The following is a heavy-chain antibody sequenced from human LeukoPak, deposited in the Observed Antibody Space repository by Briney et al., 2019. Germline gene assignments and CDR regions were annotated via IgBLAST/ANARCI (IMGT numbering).Heavy chain of an antibody. CDR2: ILYDRSNQ. CDR3: AKGDRPDPFEH. Sequence: GGSLRLSCAAPGFTFSGYGMNWVRQAPGKGLGWVAVILYDRSNQQYADSVKGGFTIARDKSGNTVFLQMNNLRPGDTAVYYCAKGDRPDPFEHWGLGTLVTVSS. D-gene: IGHD2-15*01. CDR1: GFTFSGYG. J-gene: IGHJ4*02. V-gene: IGHV3-33*03.